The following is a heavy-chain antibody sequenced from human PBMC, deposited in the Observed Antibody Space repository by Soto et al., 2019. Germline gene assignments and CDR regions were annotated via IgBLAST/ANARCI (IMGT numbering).Heavy chain of an antibody. CDR1: GYTFTSYY. Sequence: ASVKVSCKASGYTFTSYYMHWVRQAPGQGLEWMGIINPSGGSTSYAQKFQGRVTMTRDTSTSTVYMELGSLRSEDTAVYYCARSRLVRGVTNYYYYYGMDVWGQGTTVTVSS. D-gene: IGHD3-10*01. CDR3: ARSRLVRGVTNYYYYYGMDV. J-gene: IGHJ6*02. CDR2: INPSGGST. V-gene: IGHV1-46*01.